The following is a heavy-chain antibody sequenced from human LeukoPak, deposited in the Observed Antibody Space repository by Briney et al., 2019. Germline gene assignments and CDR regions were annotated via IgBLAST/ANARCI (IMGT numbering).Heavy chain of an antibody. CDR1: GGSISSSNW. CDR2: IYHSGST. J-gene: IGHJ4*02. V-gene: IGHV4-4*02. CDR3: AKYFYGSGGSYYFDY. Sequence: SGTLSLTCAVSGGSISSSNWWSWVRQPPGKGLEWIGQIYHSGSTNYNPSLKSRVTISVDKSKNQFSLKLSSVTAADTAVYYCAKYFYGSGGSYYFDYWGQGSLVTVSS. D-gene: IGHD3-10*01.